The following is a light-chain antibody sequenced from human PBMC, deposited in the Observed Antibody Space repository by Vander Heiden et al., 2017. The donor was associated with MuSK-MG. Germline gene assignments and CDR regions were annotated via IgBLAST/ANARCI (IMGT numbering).Light chain of an antibody. V-gene: IGKV3-15*01. CDR3: QQYKNWPRT. Sequence: EIVMTQSPATLSVSPGERATLSCRASQSVSSNLAWYQQKPGQAPRLLIYGASTRATGIPARFSGSGSGTEFTLTISSLQSEDFAVYYCQQYKNWPRTFGQGTKLESK. CDR2: GAS. CDR1: QSVSSN. J-gene: IGKJ2*01.